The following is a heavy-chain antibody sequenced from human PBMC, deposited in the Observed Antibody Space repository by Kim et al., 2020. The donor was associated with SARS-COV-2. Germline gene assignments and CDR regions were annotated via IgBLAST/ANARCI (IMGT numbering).Heavy chain of an antibody. V-gene: IGHV5-10-1*01. CDR1: GYSFTSYW. CDR2: IDPSDSYT. Sequence: GESLKISCKGSGYSFTSYWISWVRQMPGKGLEWMGRIDPSDSYTNYSPSFQGHVTISADKSISTAYLQWSSLKASDTAMYYCARGGAGDIVVVPAASGDYWGQGTLVTVSS. CDR3: ARGGAGDIVVVPAASGDY. D-gene: IGHD2-2*01. J-gene: IGHJ4*02.